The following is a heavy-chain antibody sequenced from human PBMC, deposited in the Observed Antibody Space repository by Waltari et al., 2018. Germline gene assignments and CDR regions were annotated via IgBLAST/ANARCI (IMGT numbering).Heavy chain of an antibody. Sequence: GFTFSSYGMHWVRQAPGKGLEWVAVIWYDGSNKYYADSVKGRFTISRDNSKNTLYLQMNSLRAEDTAVYYCARYSGSYYPYYYGMDVWGQGTTVTVSS. CDR3: ARYSGSYYPYYYGMDV. J-gene: IGHJ6*02. D-gene: IGHD1-26*01. CDR1: GFTFSSYG. V-gene: IGHV3-33*01. CDR2: IWYDGSNK.